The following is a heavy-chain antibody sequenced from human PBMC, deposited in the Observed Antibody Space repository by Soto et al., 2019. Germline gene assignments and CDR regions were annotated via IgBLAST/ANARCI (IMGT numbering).Heavy chain of an antibody. V-gene: IGHV3-30*03. Sequence: QVQLVESGGGVVQPGRSLRLSCAASGFTFSNYDMHWVRQAPGKGLEWVAVISYDGSNKYYEDSVKGRFTISRDNSKNTLYLQMNSLRDEDSAVYYCATGELINPHLVEYWGQGTLVTVSS. CDR2: ISYDGSNK. CDR1: GFTFSNYD. CDR3: ATGELINPHLVEY. J-gene: IGHJ4*02. D-gene: IGHD1-26*01.